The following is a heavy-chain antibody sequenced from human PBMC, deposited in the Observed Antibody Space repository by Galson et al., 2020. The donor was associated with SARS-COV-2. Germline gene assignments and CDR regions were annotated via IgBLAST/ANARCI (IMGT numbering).Heavy chain of an antibody. D-gene: IGHD3-9*01. CDR2: IMPKFGST. V-gene: IGHV1-69*13. CDR3: AKTLYKKVIDWPPYPFF. Sequence: SVKVSCKASGDTLSNHAMSWVRQAPGQGLEWMGSIMPKFGSTNYAEKFQGRVTMTADASTSTAYMELSSLTSDDTAIYYCAKTLYKKVIDWPPYPFFWGQGTLVTVSS. CDR1: GDTLSNHA. J-gene: IGHJ4*02.